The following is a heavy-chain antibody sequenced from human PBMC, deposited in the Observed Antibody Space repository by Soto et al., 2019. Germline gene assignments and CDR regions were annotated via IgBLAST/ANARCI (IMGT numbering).Heavy chain of an antibody. CDR1: GYTFTSYD. CDR3: ARGRYYDFWSGYYTRGVGAHDAFDI. V-gene: IGHV1-8*01. CDR2: MNPNSGNT. J-gene: IGHJ3*02. D-gene: IGHD3-3*01. Sequence: GASVKVSCKASGYTFTSYDINWVRQATGQWPEWMGWMNPNSGNTGYAQKFQGRVTMTRTTSISTAYMEVSSLRSGDTAVYYCARGRYYDFWSGYYTRGVGAHDAFDIWGQGTMVT.